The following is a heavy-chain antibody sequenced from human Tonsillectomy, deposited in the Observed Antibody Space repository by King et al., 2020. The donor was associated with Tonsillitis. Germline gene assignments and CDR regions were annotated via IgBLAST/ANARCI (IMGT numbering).Heavy chain of an antibody. CDR3: VRHAELNSGSYYFDF. Sequence: VQLQESGPGLVKPSETLSLTCSVSGGSVSSGSYYWSWIRQPPGKGLEWIGYIYYSGSTHYNPSLKSRVTISVDTSKNQFSLKLSSVTAADTAVYYCVRHAELNSGSYYFDFWGQGTLVTVSS. J-gene: IGHJ4*02. D-gene: IGHD1-26*01. CDR2: IYYSGST. V-gene: IGHV4-61*01. CDR1: GGSVSSGSYY.